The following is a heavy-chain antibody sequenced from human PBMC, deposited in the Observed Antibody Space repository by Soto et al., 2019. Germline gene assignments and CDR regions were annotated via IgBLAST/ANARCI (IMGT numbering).Heavy chain of an antibody. CDR2: ISSSGSTI. J-gene: IGHJ4*02. CDR3: ARVGIAVDGSFDY. V-gene: IGHV3-48*03. D-gene: IGHD6-19*01. Sequence: PVGSLRLSCAASGFTFSSYEMNWVRHSPGKGLEWVSYISSSGSTIYYADSVKGRFTISRDNAKNSLYLQMNSLRAEDTAVYYCARVGIAVDGSFDYWCQGTLVTVSS. CDR1: GFTFSSYE.